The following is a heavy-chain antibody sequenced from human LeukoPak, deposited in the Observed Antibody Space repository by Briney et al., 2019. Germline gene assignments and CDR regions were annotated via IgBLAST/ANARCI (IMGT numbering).Heavy chain of an antibody. D-gene: IGHD3-22*01. CDR2: IYPGDSDT. CDR3: ARSAPIYDSSGYYLIPTFDI. V-gene: IGHV5-51*01. Sequence: PGESLKISCKGSGYSFPNYWIGWVRQMPGKGLEWMGIIYPGDSDTRYSPSFQGQVTISADKSISTAYLQWSSLKASDTAMYYCARSAPIYDSSGYYLIPTFDIWGQGTMVTVSS. J-gene: IGHJ3*02. CDR1: GYSFPNYW.